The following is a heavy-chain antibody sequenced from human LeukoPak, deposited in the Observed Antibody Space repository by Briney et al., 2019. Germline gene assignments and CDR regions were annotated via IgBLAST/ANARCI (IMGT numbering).Heavy chain of an antibody. CDR2: IHPSGGST. CDR3: ARVIGDSASSVTPEDY. D-gene: IGHD4-11*01. Sequence: ASVKVSCKASGYTFSNYYIHWVRQAPGQGLEWMGIIHPSGGSTTYPQKLQGRVTMTTDTSTSTAYMELRSLRSDDTAVYYCARVIGDSASSVTPEDYWGQGTLVTVSS. CDR1: GYTFSNYY. J-gene: IGHJ4*02. V-gene: IGHV1-46*01.